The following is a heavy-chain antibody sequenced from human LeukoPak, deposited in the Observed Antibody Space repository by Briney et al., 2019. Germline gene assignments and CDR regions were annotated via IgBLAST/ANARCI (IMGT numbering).Heavy chain of an antibody. V-gene: IGHV4-61*02. D-gene: IGHD1-26*01. Sequence: SETLSLTCTVSGGSISSGSYYWSWIRQPAGKRLEWIGRSYTSGSTNYNPSLKSRVTISVDTSKNQFSLKLSSVTAADTAVYYCARVEASVGGYYYYYMDVWGKGTAVTIYS. J-gene: IGHJ6*03. CDR3: ARVEASVGGYYYYYMDV. CDR2: SYTSGST. CDR1: GGSISSGSYY.